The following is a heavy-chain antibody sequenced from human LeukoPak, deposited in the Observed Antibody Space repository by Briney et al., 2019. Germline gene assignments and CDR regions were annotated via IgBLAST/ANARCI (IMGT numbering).Heavy chain of an antibody. J-gene: IGHJ4*02. Sequence: GGCLRLSCAASGFSFSVYWMHWVRQAPGKGPVWVSRIKTDGSITDYADSVKGRFTISRDNAKNSLYLQMNSLRAEDTAVYYCARDYRARLDYWGQGTLVTVSS. CDR2: IKTDGSIT. V-gene: IGHV3-74*01. CDR1: GFSFSVYW. CDR3: ARDYRARLDY.